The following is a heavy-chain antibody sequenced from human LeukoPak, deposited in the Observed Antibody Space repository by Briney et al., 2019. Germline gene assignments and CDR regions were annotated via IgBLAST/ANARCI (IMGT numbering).Heavy chain of an antibody. V-gene: IGHV3-21*01. CDR2: ITDNGLSI. J-gene: IGHJ4*02. Sequence: GGSLRLSCAASGFTLKNYHMNWVRQVPGKGPEWVSSITDNGLSIYYADSVKGRFTISRDNAENSLYLQMDSLRAEDTAVYCCAREAVSGSSYFDYWGLGTLVTVSS. D-gene: IGHD6-19*01. CDR1: GFTLKNYH. CDR3: AREAVSGSSYFDY.